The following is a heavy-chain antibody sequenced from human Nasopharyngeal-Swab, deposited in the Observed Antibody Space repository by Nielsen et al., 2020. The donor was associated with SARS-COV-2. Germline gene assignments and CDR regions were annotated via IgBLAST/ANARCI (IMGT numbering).Heavy chain of an antibody. V-gene: IGHV1-2*02. J-gene: IGHJ4*02. CDR3: ARDNDSYGYDY. CDR1: GYTFIGYY. D-gene: IGHD5-18*01. Sequence: ASVKVSCKASGYTFIGYYIHWVRQAPGQGLEWLGWIDPNNGATKYAQTFQGRISVTRDTSFSTAYMELRSLRSDDTAVYYCARDNDSYGYDYWGQGTLVTVSS. CDR2: IDPNNGAT.